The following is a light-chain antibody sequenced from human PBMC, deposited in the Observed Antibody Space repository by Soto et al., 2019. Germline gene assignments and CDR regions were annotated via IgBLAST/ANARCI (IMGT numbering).Light chain of an antibody. CDR1: SSDIGGYNY. Sequence: QSAPTQPASVSGSPGQSITISCTGTSSDIGGYNYVSWYQQHPGKAPKLMIYEVSNRPSGVSNRFSGSKSGNTASLTISGLQAEDEADYYCSSYTPTGSYVFGTGTKLTVL. CDR3: SSYTPTGSYV. CDR2: EVS. J-gene: IGLJ1*01. V-gene: IGLV2-14*01.